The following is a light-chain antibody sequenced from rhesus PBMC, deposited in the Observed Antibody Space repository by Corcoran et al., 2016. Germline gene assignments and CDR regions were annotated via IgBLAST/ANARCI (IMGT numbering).Light chain of an antibody. J-gene: IGKJ2*01. V-gene: IGKV1-22*01. CDR3: RHYSNSPYS. Sequence: DIQMTQSPSSLSASVGYIVTITCRASQSISSWLAWYQQKPAKDPKLLIYKESNLESGVPSRFSGSGAGTDFTLTICRLQSEDFVTYYFRHYSNSPYSFGQWTKVQIK. CDR2: KES. CDR1: QSISSW.